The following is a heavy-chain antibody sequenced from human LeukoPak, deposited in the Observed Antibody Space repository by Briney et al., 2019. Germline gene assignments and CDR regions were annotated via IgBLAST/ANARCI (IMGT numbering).Heavy chain of an antibody. CDR1: GGSISSYY. Sequence: SETLSLTCTVSGGSISSYYWSWIRQPPGKGLEWIGYIYYSGSTNYNPSLKSRVTISVDTSKNQFSLKLSSVTAADTAVYYCARGGDSSWIDYWGKGTTVTVSS. CDR2: IYYSGST. V-gene: IGHV4-59*01. D-gene: IGHD6-19*01. CDR3: ARGGDSSWIDY. J-gene: IGHJ6*03.